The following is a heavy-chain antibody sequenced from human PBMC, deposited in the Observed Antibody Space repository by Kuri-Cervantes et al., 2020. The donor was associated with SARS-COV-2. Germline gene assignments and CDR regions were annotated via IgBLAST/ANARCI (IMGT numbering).Heavy chain of an antibody. D-gene: IGHD1-26*01. J-gene: IGHJ3*02. CDR1: GFSVSTNY. V-gene: IGHV3-53*05. Sequence: GGSLRLSCVVSGFSVSTNYMTWVRQGLGKGLEWVSLIYSGGSRDYADSVKGRFTISRDNSKNTLYLQMNSLRAEDTAVYYCARDREWELLHAGAFDIWGQGTMVTVSS. CDR2: IYSGGSR. CDR3: ARDREWELLHAGAFDI.